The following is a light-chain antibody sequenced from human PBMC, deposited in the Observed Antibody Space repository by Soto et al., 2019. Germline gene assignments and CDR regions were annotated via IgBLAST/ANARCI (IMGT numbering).Light chain of an antibody. CDR3: QQSGSSPPT. CDR1: QSVNSNY. Sequence: EIVLTQSPATLSLSPGERATLSCRASQSVNSNYLAWYQQKPGQAPRLLIYAASNRATGIPDRFSGSGSRTDFTLTISRLEPEDFAVYYCQQSGSSPPTFGQGTKVDIK. CDR2: AAS. V-gene: IGKV3-20*01. J-gene: IGKJ1*01.